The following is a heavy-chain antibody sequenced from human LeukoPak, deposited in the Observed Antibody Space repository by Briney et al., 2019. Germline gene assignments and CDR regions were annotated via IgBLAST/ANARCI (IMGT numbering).Heavy chain of an antibody. CDR2: INHSGST. V-gene: IGHV4-34*01. Sequence: NPSETLSLTCAVYGGSFSGYYWSWIRQPPGKGLEWIGEINHSGSTNYNPSLKSRVTISVDTSKNQFSLKLSSVTAADTAVYYCARDIVGATSDYFDYWGQGTLVTVSP. CDR1: GGSFSGYY. CDR3: ARDIVGATSDYFDY. D-gene: IGHD1-26*01. J-gene: IGHJ4*02.